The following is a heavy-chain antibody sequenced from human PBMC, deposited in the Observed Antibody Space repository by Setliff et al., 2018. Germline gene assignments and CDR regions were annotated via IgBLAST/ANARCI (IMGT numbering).Heavy chain of an antibody. CDR3: ARSMFSGYLPLGCKYSMDV. J-gene: IGHJ6*03. V-gene: IGHV3-33*07. CDR2: IWHDGTTK. Sequence: GGSLRLSCTTSGFSLDSHTRFWVRQAPGKGLDWVTLIWHDGTTKIYADSVKGRFSMSSDIARNTLYLQMNRMTVEVTAVYYGARSMFSGYLPLGCKYSMDVWGKGKLVTVSS. CDR1: GFSLDSHT. D-gene: IGHD3-22*01.